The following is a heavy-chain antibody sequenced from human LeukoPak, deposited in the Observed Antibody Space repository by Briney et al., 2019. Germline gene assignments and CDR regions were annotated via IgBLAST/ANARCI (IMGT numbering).Heavy chain of an antibody. D-gene: IGHD3-3*02. CDR3: ARSISSMRNWFDP. J-gene: IGHJ5*02. CDR1: FFSIDTGYY. CDR2: IYPGGNT. V-gene: IGHV4-38-2*01. Sequence: KPSETLSLTCSVSFFSIDTGYYWGWIRQTPGKGLEWIGNIYPGGNTYYNPSLKSRVRISVDTSRNQFSLSLASVTAADTAVYYCARSISSMRNWFDPWGQRTLVSVSS.